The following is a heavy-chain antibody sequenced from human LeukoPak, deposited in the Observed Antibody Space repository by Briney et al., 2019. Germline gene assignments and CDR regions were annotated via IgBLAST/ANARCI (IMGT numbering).Heavy chain of an antibody. Sequence: SETLSLTCAVSGGSISSGGYSWSWIRQPPGKGLEWIGYIYHSGSTYYNPSLKSRVTISVDRSKNQFSLKLSSVTAADTAVYYCAREDSNRYYFDYWGQGTLVTVSS. V-gene: IGHV4-30-2*01. D-gene: IGHD4-11*01. J-gene: IGHJ4*02. CDR3: AREDSNRYYFDY. CDR1: GGSISSGGYS. CDR2: IYHSGST.